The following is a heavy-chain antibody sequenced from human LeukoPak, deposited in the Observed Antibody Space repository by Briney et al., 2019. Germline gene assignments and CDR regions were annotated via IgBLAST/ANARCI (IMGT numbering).Heavy chain of an antibody. CDR2: TYYRSKWYK. D-gene: IGHD3-10*01. V-gene: IGHV6-1*01. CDR1: GDSVSRNSVA. CDR3: ARVEYFGSGSYRFDP. J-gene: IGHJ5*02. Sequence: QTLSLTCAISGDSVSRNSVAWNWIRQSPSRGLEWLGRTYYRSKWYKEYAASVRSRITISPDTSKNQFSLQLNSVTPEDTAVYYCARVEYFGSGSYRFDPWGQGTLVTVSS.